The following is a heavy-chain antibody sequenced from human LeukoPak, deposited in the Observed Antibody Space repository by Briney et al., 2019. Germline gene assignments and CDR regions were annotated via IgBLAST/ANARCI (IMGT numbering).Heavy chain of an antibody. J-gene: IGHJ4*02. V-gene: IGHV4-59*08. CDR1: GDSVSPYY. CDR3: ARHRAYSSSSPFDY. Sequence: SETLSLTCSVSGDSVSPYYWSWIRQPPGKGLEWIGYIFYTGSTTYNPSLKSRLSMSMDTSKKQFSLRLSSVTAADTAVYYCARHRAYSSSSPFDYWGQGTLVTVSS. CDR2: IFYTGST. D-gene: IGHD6-6*01.